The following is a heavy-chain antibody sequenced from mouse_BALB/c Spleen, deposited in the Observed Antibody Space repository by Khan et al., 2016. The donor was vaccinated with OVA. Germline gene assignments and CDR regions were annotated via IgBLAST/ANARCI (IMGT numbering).Heavy chain of an antibody. D-gene: IGHD1-1*02. V-gene: IGHV3-2*02. CDR1: GYSITSDYA. CDR2: ISYSGNT. J-gene: IGHJ2*02. Sequence: EVQLQESGPGLVKPSQSLSLTCTVTGYSITSDYAWNWIRQFPGNKLEWMGFISYSGNTKYNPSLTSRFSITRATSKNQFFLQLNSVTTEDKATYYFASIYGGYFDFWGQGTSLTVSS. CDR3: ASIYGGYFDF.